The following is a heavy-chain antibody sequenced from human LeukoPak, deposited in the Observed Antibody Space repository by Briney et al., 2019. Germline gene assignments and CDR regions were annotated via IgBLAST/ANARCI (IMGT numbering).Heavy chain of an antibody. J-gene: IGHJ4*02. V-gene: IGHV3-30-3*01. Sequence: GGSLRLSCAASGFTFSSYAMHWVRQAPGKGLEWVAVISYDGSNKYYADSVKGRFTISRDNSKNTLYLQMNSLRAEDTAVYYCARDDSSAGFDYWGQGTLVTVSS. CDR1: GFTFSSYA. D-gene: IGHD3-22*01. CDR3: ARDDSSAGFDY. CDR2: ISYDGSNK.